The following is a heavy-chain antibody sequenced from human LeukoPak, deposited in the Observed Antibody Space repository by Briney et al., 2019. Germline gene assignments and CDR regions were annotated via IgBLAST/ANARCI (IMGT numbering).Heavy chain of an antibody. Sequence: GGSLRLSCAASGFTFSSYSMNWVRQAPGKGLEWVSSISSSSSYIYYADSVKGRFTISRDNAKNSLYLQMNSLRAEDTAVYYCARDRYSSGWSTSDAFDIWGQGTMVTVSS. J-gene: IGHJ3*02. V-gene: IGHV3-21*01. CDR3: ARDRYSSGWSTSDAFDI. D-gene: IGHD6-19*01. CDR2: ISSSSSYI. CDR1: GFTFSSYS.